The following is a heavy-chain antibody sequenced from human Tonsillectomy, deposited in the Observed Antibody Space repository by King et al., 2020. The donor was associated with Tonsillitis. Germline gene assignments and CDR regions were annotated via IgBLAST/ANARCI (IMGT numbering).Heavy chain of an antibody. CDR1: VYTFTSSG. Sequence: QLVQSGAEVKKPGASVKVSCKASVYTFTSSGISWVRQAPGQGLEWRGWISAYNGNTNYAQKPQGRVPMTTDTSTRTAYMEQRSLRSDDTAVYYCARDRDTDYDYVWGSYRPPPYFDYWGQGTLVTVSS. CDR2: ISAYNGNT. D-gene: IGHD3-16*02. CDR3: ARDRDTDYDYVWGSYRPPPYFDY. V-gene: IGHV1-18*04. J-gene: IGHJ4*02.